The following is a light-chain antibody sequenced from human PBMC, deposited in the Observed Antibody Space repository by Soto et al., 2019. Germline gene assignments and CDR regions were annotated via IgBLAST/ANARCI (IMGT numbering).Light chain of an antibody. CDR2: GAS. Sequence: ESVLTQSPGTLSLSPGERATLSCRASHSVSSGYLAWYQHKPGQAPRLVLYGASSRATGIPDRFSGGGSGTDFTLTISRLEPEDFAVYYCQQYGSSPPVTVGQGTRLEIK. CDR3: QQYGSSPPVT. V-gene: IGKV3-20*01. J-gene: IGKJ5*01. CDR1: HSVSSGY.